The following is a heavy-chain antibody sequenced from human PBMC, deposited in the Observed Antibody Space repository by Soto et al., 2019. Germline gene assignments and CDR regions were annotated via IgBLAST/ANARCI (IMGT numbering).Heavy chain of an antibody. CDR1: GGSVGSGGYY. CDR2: IYYSGST. J-gene: IGHJ4*02. V-gene: IGHV4-31*03. CDR3: ARVSDYYGSGSYYARFDY. D-gene: IGHD3-10*01. Sequence: PSETLSLTCTVSGGSVGSGGYYWTWIRQYPGKGLEWIGYIYYSGSTYYNPSLKSRVTVSVDTSKNQFSLKLSSVTAADTAVYYCARVSDYYGSGSYYARFDYWGQGTLVTVSS.